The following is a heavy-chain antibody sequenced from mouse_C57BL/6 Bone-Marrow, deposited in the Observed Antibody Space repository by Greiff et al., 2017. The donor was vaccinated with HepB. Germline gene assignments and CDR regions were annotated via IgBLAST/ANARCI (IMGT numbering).Heavy chain of an antibody. J-gene: IGHJ2*02. CDR2: INPSSGYT. CDR1: GYTFTSYT. D-gene: IGHD2-4*01. V-gene: IGHV1-4*01. CDR3: AFYDYDYFDY. Sequence: VMLVESGAELARPGASVKMSCKASGYTFTSYTMHWVKQRPGQGLEWIGYINPSSGYTKYNQKFKDMATLTADKSSSTAYMQLSSLTSEDSAVYYCAFYDYDYFDYWGQGTSLTVSS.